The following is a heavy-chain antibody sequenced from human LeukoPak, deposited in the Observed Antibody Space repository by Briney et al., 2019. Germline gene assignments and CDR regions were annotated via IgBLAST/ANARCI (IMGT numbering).Heavy chain of an antibody. V-gene: IGHV4-34*01. D-gene: IGHD2-2*01. Sequence: SETLSLTCAVYGGSFSGYYWSWIRQPPGKGLEWIGEINHSGSTNYNPSLKSRVTISVDKSKNQFSLKLSSVTAADTAVYYCARGTLPAAIFWGQGTLVTVSS. CDR1: GGSFSGYY. CDR2: INHSGST. J-gene: IGHJ4*02. CDR3: ARGTLPAAIF.